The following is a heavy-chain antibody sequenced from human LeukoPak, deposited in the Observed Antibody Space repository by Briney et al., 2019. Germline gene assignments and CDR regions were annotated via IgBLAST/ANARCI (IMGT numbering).Heavy chain of an antibody. D-gene: IGHD4-23*01. J-gene: IGHJ4*02. CDR1: GYSISSGYY. CDR2: IYHSGST. V-gene: IGHV4-38-2*02. Sequence: SETLSLTCTVSGYSISSGYYWGWIRQPPGKGLEWIGSIYHSGSTYYNPSLKSRVTISVDTSKNQFSLKLSSVTAADTAVYYCARFAGSTTVASYWGQGTLVTVSS. CDR3: ARFAGSTTVASY.